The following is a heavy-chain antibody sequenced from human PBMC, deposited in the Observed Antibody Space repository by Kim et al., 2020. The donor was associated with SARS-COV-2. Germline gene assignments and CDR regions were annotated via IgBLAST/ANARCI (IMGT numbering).Heavy chain of an antibody. D-gene: IGHD3-22*01. Sequence: SVKVSCKASGGTFSSYAISWVRQAPGQGLEWMGGIIPIFGTANYAQKFQGRVTITADESTSTAYMEPSSLRSEDTAVYYCARAREYYYDSSGYPNWFDPWGKRTLVTVSS. V-gene: IGHV1-69*13. J-gene: IGHJ5*02. CDR3: ARAREYYYDSSGYPNWFDP. CDR2: IIPIFGTA. CDR1: GGTFSSYA.